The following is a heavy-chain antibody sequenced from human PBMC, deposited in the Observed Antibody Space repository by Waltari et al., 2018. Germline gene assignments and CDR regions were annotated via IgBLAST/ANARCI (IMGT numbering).Heavy chain of an antibody. J-gene: IGHJ4*02. D-gene: IGHD2-2*01. CDR3: AKSRGFEY. CDR2: INYDGSQK. Sequence: EVQLVESGGGLVLPGGSLRLSCGASGFTFSRYWMSWVRQTPGKGLQWVANINYDGSQKYYVDSVKGRFTISRDNAKNSVYLQMNSLRVEDTAVYYCAKSRGFEYWGQGALITVSS. V-gene: IGHV3-7*01. CDR1: GFTFSRYW.